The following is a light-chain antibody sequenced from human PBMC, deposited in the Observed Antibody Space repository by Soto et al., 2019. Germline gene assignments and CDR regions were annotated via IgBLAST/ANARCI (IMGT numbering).Light chain of an antibody. Sequence: DIQMTQSPSSLSASVGDRVTITCRASQSISSYLNWYQQKPGKAPKLLIYAASSLQSGVPSRFSGSGSGTDFTLTISSLQPEDFANYYCQQSYSTPITFGKGTRLEI. V-gene: IGKV1-39*01. CDR2: AAS. CDR1: QSISSY. CDR3: QQSYSTPIT. J-gene: IGKJ5*01.